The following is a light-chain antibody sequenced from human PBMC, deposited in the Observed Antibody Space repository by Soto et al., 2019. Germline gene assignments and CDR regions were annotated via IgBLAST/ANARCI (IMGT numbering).Light chain of an antibody. V-gene: IGKV3-20*01. CDR2: QTS. CDR1: QYINTR. J-gene: IGKJ1*01. Sequence: EIVMTQSPATLSVPPGERATLSCRASQYINTRLAWYQHRPGQAPRLLIYQTSIRAAGIPARFSASGTGTDFTLTISRLEPEDFAVYYCQQYGSSPPWTFGQGTKVDIK. CDR3: QQYGSSPPWT.